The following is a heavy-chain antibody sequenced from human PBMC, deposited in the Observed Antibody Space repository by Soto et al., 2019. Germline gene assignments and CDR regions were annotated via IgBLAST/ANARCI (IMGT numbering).Heavy chain of an antibody. D-gene: IGHD3-16*01. Sequence: PGGSLRLSCAASGFTFSSYSMNWVRQAPGKGLEWVSYISSSSTIYYADSVKGRFTISRDNAKNSLYLQMNSLRDEDTAVYYCAREGLLGYFDYWGQGTLVTVSS. V-gene: IGHV3-48*02. J-gene: IGHJ4*02. CDR3: AREGLLGYFDY. CDR2: ISSSSTI. CDR1: GFTFSSYS.